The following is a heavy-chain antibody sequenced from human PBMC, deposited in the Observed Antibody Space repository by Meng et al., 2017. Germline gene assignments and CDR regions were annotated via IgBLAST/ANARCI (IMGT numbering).Heavy chain of an antibody. V-gene: IGHV1-69*01. J-gene: IGHJ5*02. CDR3: ARDESYIAVAGPNGFDP. D-gene: IGHD6-19*01. CDR1: GGTFSSYA. Sequence: GQRGRTGAGLKKPGSSVKVSCKASGGTFSSYAISWVRQAPGQGLEWMGGIIPIFGTANYAQKFQGRVTITADESTSTAYMELSSLRSEDTAVYYCARDESYIAVAGPNGFDPWGQGTLVTVSS. CDR2: IIPIFGTA.